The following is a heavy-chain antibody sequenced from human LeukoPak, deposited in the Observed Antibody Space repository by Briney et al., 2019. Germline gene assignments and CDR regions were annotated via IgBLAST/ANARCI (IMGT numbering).Heavy chain of an antibody. CDR2: IYHGDSDT. Sequence: GESLKISFRGSGYRFNKYWIGWVRQMPGKGLEWMGIIYHGDSDTRYSPSFQGQVTISADKSISTAYLQWSSLKASDTAMYFCVRRYGLGAFEIWGQGTMVTVSS. V-gene: IGHV5-51*01. CDR1: GYRFNKYW. J-gene: IGHJ3*02. CDR3: VRRYGLGAFEI. D-gene: IGHD3-10*01.